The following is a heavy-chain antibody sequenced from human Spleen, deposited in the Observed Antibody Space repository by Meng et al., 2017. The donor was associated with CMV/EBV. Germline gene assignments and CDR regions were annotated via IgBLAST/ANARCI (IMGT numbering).Heavy chain of an antibody. D-gene: IGHD2-21*02. CDR1: GFTASSNY. CDR3: ARARGDWVIWADY. V-gene: IGHV3-53*01. CDR2: IYSDGAT. Sequence: GESLKISCRASGFTASSNYMTWVRQATGKGLEWVSVIYSDGATYYADSVRGRFAISRDNSKNSLFLEVSSLRDGDTAVYYCARARGDWVIWADYWGQGTLVTVSS. J-gene: IGHJ4*02.